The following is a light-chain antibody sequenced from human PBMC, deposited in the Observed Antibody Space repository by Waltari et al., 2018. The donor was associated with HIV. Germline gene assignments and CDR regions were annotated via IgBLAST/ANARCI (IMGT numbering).Light chain of an antibody. CDR2: KNN. V-gene: IGLV1-47*01. J-gene: IGLJ3*02. CDR1: RSNSEFNY. Sequence: QSVLTQPPSASGTPGQRIIISCSGGRSNSEFNYVTWFQHLPGTAPTLLIQKNNQRTSGVPDRFSASKSGTSASLAIRGLRSEDEADYYCGAWDDSLSAWVFGGGTKLSVL. CDR3: GAWDDSLSAWV.